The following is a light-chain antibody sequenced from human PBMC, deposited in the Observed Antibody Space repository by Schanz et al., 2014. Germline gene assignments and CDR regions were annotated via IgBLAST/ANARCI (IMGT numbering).Light chain of an antibody. CDR3: QLYGSSPRYT. CDR2: AAS. CDR1: QSVSTN. V-gene: IGKV3-20*01. J-gene: IGKJ2*01. Sequence: EIVLTQSPGTLSLSPGERATLSCRASQSVSTNLAWYQQKPGQAPRLLIYAASTRAPGIPDRFSGSGSGTDFTLTINRLEPEDFSVYYCQLYGSSPRYTFGQGTKLEIK.